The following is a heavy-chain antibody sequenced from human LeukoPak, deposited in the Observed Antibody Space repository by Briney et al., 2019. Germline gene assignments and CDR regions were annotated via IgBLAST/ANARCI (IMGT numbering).Heavy chain of an antibody. D-gene: IGHD3-10*01. Sequence: GGSLRLSCAVSGFTFRIYAMSWGRQAPGKGLEWVSFINGDGGTTHYADSVKGRFNISRDNSKNTVYLQMNSLRADDTAVYYCAKGNYYYSGSFYNPADYYMDVWGKGTTVTVSS. CDR3: AKGNYYYSGSFYNPADYYMDV. CDR2: INGDGGTT. V-gene: IGHV3-23*01. CDR1: GFTFRIYA. J-gene: IGHJ6*03.